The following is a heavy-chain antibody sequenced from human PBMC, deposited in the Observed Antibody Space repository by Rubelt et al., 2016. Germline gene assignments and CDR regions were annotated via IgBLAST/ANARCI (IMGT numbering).Heavy chain of an antibody. V-gene: IGHV4-39*07. D-gene: IGHD7-27*01. Sequence: EWIGSIYYSGSTYYNPSLKSRVTIPVDTSKNQFSLKLSSVTAADTAVYYCARVWGPSLSYFDYWGQGTLVTVSS. CDR3: ARVWGPSLSYFDY. CDR2: IYYSGST. J-gene: IGHJ4*02.